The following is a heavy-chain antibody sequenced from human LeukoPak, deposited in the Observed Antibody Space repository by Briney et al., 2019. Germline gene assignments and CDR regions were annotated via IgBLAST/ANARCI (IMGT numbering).Heavy chain of an antibody. CDR2: LYTSEIT. V-gene: IGHV4-4*07. CDR1: GGSVSYNY. D-gene: IGHD3-22*01. J-gene: IGHJ2*01. Sequence: HPSETLSLTCTVSGGSVSYNYWSWIRQPAGKGLEWIGRLYTSEITNSNPSLNYNPSLKSRVTMSADTSDNQFSLKLTSVSAADTAVYYCARISRRADSSGFYYDGWYFDLWGRGTLVTVSS. CDR3: ARISRRADSSGFYYDGWYFDL.